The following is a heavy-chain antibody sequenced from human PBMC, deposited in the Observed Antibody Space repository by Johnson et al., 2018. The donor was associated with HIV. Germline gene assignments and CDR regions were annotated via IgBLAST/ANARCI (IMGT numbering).Heavy chain of an antibody. CDR1: GFTFDDYA. J-gene: IGHJ3*02. Sequence: VQLVESGGRLIQPGESLRLSCAASGFTFDDYAMHWVRQAPGKGLEWVSGISWNSGSIGYADSVKGRFTISRDNAKNSLYLQMNSLRAEDTALYYCAKDLPYDYDSSWERAFDIWGQGTMDTVSS. CDR3: AKDLPYDYDSSWERAFDI. D-gene: IGHD3-22*01. V-gene: IGHV3-9*01. CDR2: ISWNSGSI.